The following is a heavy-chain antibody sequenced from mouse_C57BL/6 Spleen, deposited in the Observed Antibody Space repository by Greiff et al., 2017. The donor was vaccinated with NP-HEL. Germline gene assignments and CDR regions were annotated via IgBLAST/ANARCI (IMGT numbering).Heavy chain of an antibody. J-gene: IGHJ2*01. D-gene: IGHD1-1*01. CDR1: GFTFSSYA. V-gene: IGHV5-4*01. Sequence: EVKLVESGGGLVKPGGSLKLSCAASGFTFSSYAMSWVRQTPEKRLEWVATISDGGSYTYYPDNVKGRFTISRDNAKNNLYLQMSHLKSEDTAMYYCARDQTVVAFDYWGQGTTLTVSS. CDR2: ISDGGSYT. CDR3: ARDQTVVAFDY.